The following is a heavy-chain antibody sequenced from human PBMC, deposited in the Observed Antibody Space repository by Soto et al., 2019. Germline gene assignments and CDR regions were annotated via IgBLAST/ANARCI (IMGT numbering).Heavy chain of an antibody. Sequence: QVQLVESGGGVVQPGRSLRLSCAASGFTFSSYGMHWVRQAPGKGLEWVAVISYDGSNKYYADSVKGRSTISRDNSKNTLYLQMNSLRAEDTAVYYCAKDLGSSGWIDYWGQGTLVTVSS. J-gene: IGHJ4*02. CDR1: GFTFSSYG. D-gene: IGHD6-19*01. CDR2: ISYDGSNK. CDR3: AKDLGSSGWIDY. V-gene: IGHV3-30*18.